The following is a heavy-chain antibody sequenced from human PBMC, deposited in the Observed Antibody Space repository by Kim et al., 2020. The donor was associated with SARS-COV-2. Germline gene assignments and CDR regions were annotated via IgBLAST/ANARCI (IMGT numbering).Heavy chain of an antibody. CDR1: GYTFTSYA. J-gene: IGHJ3*02. V-gene: IGHV1-3*01. CDR2: INAGNGNT. Sequence: ASVKVSCKASGYTFTSYAMHWVRQAPGQRLEWMGWINAGNGNTKYSQKFQGRVTITRDTSASTAYMELSSLRSEDTAVYYCARDRSYYDILTGYSNDAFDIWGQGTMVTVSS. D-gene: IGHD3-9*01. CDR3: ARDRSYYDILTGYSNDAFDI.